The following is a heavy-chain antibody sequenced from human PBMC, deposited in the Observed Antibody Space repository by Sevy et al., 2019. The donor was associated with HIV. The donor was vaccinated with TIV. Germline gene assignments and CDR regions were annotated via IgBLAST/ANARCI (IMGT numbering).Heavy chain of an antibody. CDR2: IYSGGST. Sequence: GGSLRLSCAASEFTVSSNYMSWVRQAPGKGLEWVSVIYSGGSTYYADSVKGRFTISRDNSKNTLYLQMNSLRAEDTAVYYCARDGGDWLLYGFDYWGQGTLVTVSS. V-gene: IGHV3-66*02. J-gene: IGHJ4*02. CDR1: EFTVSSNY. D-gene: IGHD3-9*01. CDR3: ARDGGDWLLYGFDY.